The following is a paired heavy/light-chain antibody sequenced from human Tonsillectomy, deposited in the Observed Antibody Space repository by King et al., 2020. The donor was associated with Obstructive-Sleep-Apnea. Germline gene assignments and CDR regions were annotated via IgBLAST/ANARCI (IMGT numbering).Heavy chain of an antibody. V-gene: IGHV3-30*03. J-gene: IGHJ3*02. CDR1: EFTFSNYG. D-gene: IGHD3-22*01. CDR2: ISYDGTNK. CDR3: ARDQLRDHSGHYTPIHPFDI. Sequence: QEQLVEAGGGVVQPGRSLRLSCAASEFTFSNYGLHWVRQAPGKGLDWVAVISYDGTNKYYADSVKGRFTISRDNSNNTVYLQMNSLRVEDTALYYCARDQLRDHSGHYTPIHPFDIWGQGTMVTVSS.
Light chain of an antibody. CDR3: QQLYSYPS. CDR1: QGIGSY. CDR2: SAS. Sequence: IQLTQSPSSLSASIGDRVSITCRASQGIGSYLAWYQQNPGKAPKLLIYSASTLQSGVPSRFSGSGSGTDFTLTISSLQPEDFVTYYCQQLYSYPSFGGGTRVEIK. V-gene: IGKV1-9*01. J-gene: IGKJ4*01.